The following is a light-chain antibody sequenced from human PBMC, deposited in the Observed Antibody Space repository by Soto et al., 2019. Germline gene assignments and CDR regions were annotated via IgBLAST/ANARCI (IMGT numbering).Light chain of an antibody. Sequence: QSVLTQPASVSGSPGQSITISCTGTSSDVGSYNLVSWYQQHPGQAPKLMIYEGTKRPSGVSNRVSGSKSGNTASLTISGLQAEDEADYYCCSYAGSSTWDVVFGGGTKLTVL. J-gene: IGLJ2*01. V-gene: IGLV2-23*01. CDR1: SSDVGSYNL. CDR2: EGT. CDR3: CSYAGSSTWDVV.